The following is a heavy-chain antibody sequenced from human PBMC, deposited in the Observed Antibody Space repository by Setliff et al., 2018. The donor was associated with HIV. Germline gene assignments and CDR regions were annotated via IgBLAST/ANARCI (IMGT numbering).Heavy chain of an antibody. V-gene: IGHV1-18*01. CDR1: DYIFLSYG. D-gene: IGHD3-3*01. J-gene: IGHJ4*02. Sequence: ASVKVSCKTSDYIFLSYGISWVRQAPGQGLEWMGWVSPYNGDTKYAQKFQGRVTMTTDTSARTGYMELRNLRSDDTAVYYCARYNFWSGYESDYWGQGTLVTVS. CDR3: ARYNFWSGYESDY. CDR2: VSPYNGDT.